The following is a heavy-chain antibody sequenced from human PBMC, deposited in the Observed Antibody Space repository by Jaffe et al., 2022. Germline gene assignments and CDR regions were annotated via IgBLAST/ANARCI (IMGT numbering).Heavy chain of an antibody. D-gene: IGHD6-19*01. CDR2: IYYSGST. CDR3: ARSEPGSGWFLPFDY. CDR1: GGSISSSSYY. Sequence: QLQLQESGPGLVKPSETLSLTCTVSGGSISSSSYYWGWIRQPPGKGLEWIGSIYYSGSTYYNPSLKSRVTISVDTSKNQFSLKLSSVTAADTAVYYCARSEPGSGWFLPFDYWGQGTLVTVSS. V-gene: IGHV4-39*01. J-gene: IGHJ4*02.